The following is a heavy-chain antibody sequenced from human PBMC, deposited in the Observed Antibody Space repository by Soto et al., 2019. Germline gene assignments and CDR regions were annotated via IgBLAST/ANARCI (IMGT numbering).Heavy chain of an antibody. CDR2: IYYSGST. D-gene: IGHD6-13*01. J-gene: IGHJ5*02. Sequence: PSETLSLTCTVSGGSISSYYWSWIRQPPGKGLEWIGYIYYSGSTNYNPSLKSRVTISVDTSKNQFSLQLSSVTAADTAVYSCARDRYSSSWQNWFDPWGQGTLVTVSS. CDR1: GGSISSYY. V-gene: IGHV4-59*01. CDR3: ARDRYSSSWQNWFDP.